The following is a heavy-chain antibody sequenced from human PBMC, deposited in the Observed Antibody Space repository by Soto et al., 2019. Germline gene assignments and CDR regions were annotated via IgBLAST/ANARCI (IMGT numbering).Heavy chain of an antibody. CDR1: GVSIASDDHY. Sequence: SETLSLTCTVSGVSIASDDHYWSWIRQHPGKGLEWIGYMSYSGTTYYNPPLRSRVTISVDTSKSQFSLKLSSVTAADTAVYFCARAPPGGDYGRIFYFWGHGTLVTVSS. V-gene: IGHV4-31*03. J-gene: IGHJ4*01. CDR3: ARAPPGGDYGRIFYF. D-gene: IGHD4-17*01. CDR2: MSYSGTT.